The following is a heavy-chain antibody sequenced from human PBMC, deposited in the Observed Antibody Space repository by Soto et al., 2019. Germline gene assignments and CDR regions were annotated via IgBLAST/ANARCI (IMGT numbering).Heavy chain of an antibody. J-gene: IGHJ6*03. CDR3: ASFGTSYGDYYYYYMDV. CDR1: GGSISSYY. Sequence: QVQLQESGPGLVKPSETLSLTCTVSGGSISSYYWSWIRQPPGKGLEGIGYIYYSGSTNYNPSLKSRVTISVDPSKNQFSLKLSSVTAADTAVYYCASFGTSYGDYYYYYMDVWGKGTTVTVSS. V-gene: IGHV4-59*08. D-gene: IGHD4-17*01. CDR2: IYYSGST.